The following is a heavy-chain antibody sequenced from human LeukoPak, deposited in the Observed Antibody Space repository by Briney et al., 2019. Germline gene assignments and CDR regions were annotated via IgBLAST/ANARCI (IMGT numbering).Heavy chain of an antibody. Sequence: GASVKVSCKASGYTFTSYAMHWVRQAPGQRLEWMGWINAGNGNTKYSQKFQGRVTITRDTSASTAYMELSSLRSEDTAVYYCARGWFDHYYCYGMDVWGQGTTVTVSS. CDR2: INAGNGNT. J-gene: IGHJ6*02. CDR3: ARGWFDHYYCYGMDV. CDR1: GYTFTSYA. D-gene: IGHD3-10*01. V-gene: IGHV1-3*01.